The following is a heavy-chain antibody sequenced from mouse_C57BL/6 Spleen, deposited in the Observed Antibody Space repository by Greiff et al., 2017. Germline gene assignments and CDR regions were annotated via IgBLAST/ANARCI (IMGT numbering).Heavy chain of an antibody. CDR3: ARTAITTVVARDAMDY. D-gene: IGHD1-1*01. CDR2: IYPRSGNT. Sequence: ESGAELARPGASVKLSCKASGYTFTSYGISWVKQRTGQGLEWIGEIYPRSGNTYYNEKFKGKATLTADKSSSTAYMELRSLTSEDSAVYFCARTAITTVVARDAMDYWGQGTSVTVSS. J-gene: IGHJ4*01. CDR1: GYTFTSYG. V-gene: IGHV1-81*01.